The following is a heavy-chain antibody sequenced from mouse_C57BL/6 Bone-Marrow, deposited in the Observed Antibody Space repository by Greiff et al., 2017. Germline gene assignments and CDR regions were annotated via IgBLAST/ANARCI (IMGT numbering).Heavy chain of an antibody. V-gene: IGHV1-50*01. CDR1: GYTFTSYW. CDR2: IDPSDSYT. J-gene: IGHJ4*01. Sequence: QVQLQQPGAELVKPGASVKLSCKASGYTFTSYWMQWVKQRPGQGLEWIGEIDPSDSYTNYNQKFKGKATLTVDTSASTAYMQLSSLTSEDSAVYYCGIYYYVMDYWGQGTSVTVSS. CDR3: GIYYYVMDY.